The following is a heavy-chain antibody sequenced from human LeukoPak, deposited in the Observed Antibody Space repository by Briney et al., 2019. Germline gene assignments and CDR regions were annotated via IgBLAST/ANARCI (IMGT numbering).Heavy chain of an antibody. CDR3: ARSVVRGGLDAFDI. D-gene: IGHD3-10*01. J-gene: IGHJ3*02. V-gene: IGHV4-59*01. Sequence: SETLSLTCTVSGGSISSYYWSWIRQPPGKGLEWIGYIYHSGNINYNPSLRSRVTISVDTSKNQFSLRLSSVTTADTALYYCARSVVRGGLDAFDIWGQGTMVTVSS. CDR1: GGSISSYY. CDR2: IYHSGNI.